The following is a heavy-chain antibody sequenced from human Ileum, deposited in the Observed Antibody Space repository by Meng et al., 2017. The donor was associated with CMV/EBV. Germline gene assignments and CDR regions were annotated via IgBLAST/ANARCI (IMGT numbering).Heavy chain of an antibody. CDR3: ARLDYGDYNYFQH. CDR2: INPNSGGT. J-gene: IGHJ1*01. CDR1: GYTFTGYY. V-gene: IGHV1-2*02. D-gene: IGHD4-17*01. Sequence: ASVKVSCNASGYTFTGYYMHWVRQAPGQGLVWRGWINPNSGGTNYAKTFQGRVTMSRDTSISTAYMELSRLRSEDTAVYYCARLDYGDYNYFQHWGQGTLVTVSS.